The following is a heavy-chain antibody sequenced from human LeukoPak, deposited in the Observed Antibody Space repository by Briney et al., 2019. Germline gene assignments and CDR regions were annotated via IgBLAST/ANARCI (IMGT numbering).Heavy chain of an antibody. CDR3: ARGQSKRAWYYYMDV. J-gene: IGHJ6*03. Sequence: GGSLRLSCAAYGFTFSSYSMNWVRQAPGKGLEWVSFISTSSSYIYYADSVKGRFTISRDNAKNSLYLEMNSLRAEDTAVYYCARGQSKRAWYYYMDVWGKGTTVTVSS. CDR2: ISTSSSYI. D-gene: IGHD4-11*01. CDR1: GFTFSSYS. V-gene: IGHV3-21*01.